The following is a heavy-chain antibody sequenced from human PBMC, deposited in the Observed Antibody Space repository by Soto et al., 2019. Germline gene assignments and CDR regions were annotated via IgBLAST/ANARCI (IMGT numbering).Heavy chain of an antibody. CDR1: GGSISSYY. V-gene: IGHV4-4*07. CDR2: IYTSGST. CDR3: ARDAHYDILTGQRFDP. J-gene: IGHJ5*02. Sequence: PSETLSLTCTVSGGSISSYYWSWIRQPAGKGLEWIGRIYTSGSTSYNPSLKSRVTMSVDTSKNQFSLKLSSVTAADTAVYYCARDAHYDILTGQRFDPWGQGTLVTVSS. D-gene: IGHD3-9*01.